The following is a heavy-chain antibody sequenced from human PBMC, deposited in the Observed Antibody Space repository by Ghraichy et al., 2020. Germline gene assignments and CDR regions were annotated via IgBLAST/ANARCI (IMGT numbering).Heavy chain of an antibody. CDR1: GFTLSTYW. V-gene: IGHV3-74*01. Sequence: GGSLRLSCAASGFTLSTYWMHWVRQAPEKGLVWVSRISPDGRTTTYADSVKGRFTISRDNAKNTLYLQMNSLRAEDTAVYYCLTYNWNDPLNSWGQGTLVTVSS. CDR2: ISPDGRTT. D-gene: IGHD1-20*01. CDR3: LTYNWNDPLNS. J-gene: IGHJ5*02.